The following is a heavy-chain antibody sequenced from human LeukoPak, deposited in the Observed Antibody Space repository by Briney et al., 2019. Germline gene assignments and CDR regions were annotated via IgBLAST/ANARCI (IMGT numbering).Heavy chain of an antibody. CDR3: ARSGSQAEAFDI. Sequence: SETLSLTCAVYVGSFSGYYWSWIRQPPGKGLEWIGEINYSGSTKYNPPLKSRVTISVDTSKNQFSLKLSSVTAADTAVYYCARSGSQAEAFDIWGQGTMVTVSS. V-gene: IGHV4-34*01. D-gene: IGHD1-26*01. J-gene: IGHJ3*02. CDR2: INYSGST. CDR1: VGSFSGYY.